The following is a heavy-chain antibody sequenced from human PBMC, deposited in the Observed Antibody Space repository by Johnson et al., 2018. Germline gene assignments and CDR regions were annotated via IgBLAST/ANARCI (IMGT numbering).Heavy chain of an antibody. CDR3: ARVVRGTYYAGSFQH. CDR2: ISGSGGST. CDR1: HFTFSSYA. J-gene: IGHJ1*01. Sequence: VQLQESGGGVVQPGRSLRLSCAASHFTFSSYAMSWVRQAPGKGLEWVSAISGSGGSTYYADSVKGRFTISRDNSKNTLYLQMNSLRAEDTAVYYCARVVRGTYYAGSFQHWGQGTLVTVSS. D-gene: IGHD1-26*01. V-gene: IGHV3-23*01.